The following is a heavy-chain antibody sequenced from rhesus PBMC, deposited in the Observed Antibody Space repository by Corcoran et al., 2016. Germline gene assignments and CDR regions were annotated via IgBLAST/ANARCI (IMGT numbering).Heavy chain of an antibody. CDR3: ARGAGGIAAGDY. CDR2: IYWDDDK. CDR1: GFSLTTSGMG. J-gene: IGHJ4*01. V-gene: IGHV2-174*01. D-gene: IGHD6-31*01. Sequence: QVTLKESGPALVKPTQTLTLTCTFSGFSLTTSGMGVGWIRQPPGKALEWLALIYWDDDKRYSTALKSRLTISKDTSKNQGVLTMTNMDPVDTATYYCARGAGGIAAGDYWGQGVLVTVSS.